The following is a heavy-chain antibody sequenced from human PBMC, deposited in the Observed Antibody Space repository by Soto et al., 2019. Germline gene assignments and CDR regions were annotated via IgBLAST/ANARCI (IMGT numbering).Heavy chain of an antibody. V-gene: IGHV1-18*04. CDR3: ARDESQLELRPLITLDY. J-gene: IGHJ4*02. Sequence: GASVKVSCKASGYTFTSYGISWVRQAPGQGLEWMGWISAYNGNTNYAQKLQGRVTMTTDTSTSTAYMELRSLRSDDTAVYYCARDESQLELRPLITLDYWGQGTLVTVSS. CDR1: GYTFTSYG. D-gene: IGHD1-7*01. CDR2: ISAYNGNT.